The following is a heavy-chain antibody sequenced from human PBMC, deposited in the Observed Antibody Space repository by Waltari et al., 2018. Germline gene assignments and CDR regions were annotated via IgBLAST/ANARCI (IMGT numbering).Heavy chain of an antibody. J-gene: IGHJ4*02. D-gene: IGHD2-21*01. CDR3: ARLYGGNSASRY. V-gene: IGHV3-33*01. Sequence: VESGGDVVPPGTSLTLSCSASCFHFISFGMHWTRQAPGKGLEWVAVIWSDGTNIHYAESLKGRFTIFRDNSKNTLFLEMNSLRAEDTAMYYCARLYGGNSASRYWGRGALVTVSS. CDR2: IWSDGTNI. CDR1: CFHFISFG.